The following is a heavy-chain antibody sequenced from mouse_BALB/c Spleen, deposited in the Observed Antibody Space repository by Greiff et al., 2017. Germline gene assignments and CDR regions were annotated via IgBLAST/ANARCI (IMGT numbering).Heavy chain of an antibody. CDR1: GFSLTSYG. CDR3: ARYRYGGYAMDY. V-gene: IGHV2-2*02. J-gene: IGHJ4*01. D-gene: IGHD2-14*01. Sequence: QVQLKESGPGLVQPSQSLSITCTVSGFSLTSYGVHWVRQSPGKGLEWLGVIWSGGSTDYNAAFISSLSISKDNSKRQVFFKMNSLQANDTAIYYCARYRYGGYAMDYWGQGTSVTVSS. CDR2: IWSGGST.